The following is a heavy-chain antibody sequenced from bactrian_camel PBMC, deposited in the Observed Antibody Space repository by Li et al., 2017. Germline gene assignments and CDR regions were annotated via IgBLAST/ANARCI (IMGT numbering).Heavy chain of an antibody. J-gene: IGHJ6*01. V-gene: IGHV3S53*01. Sequence: HVQLVESGGGSVQAGGSLRLSCAASGYTHSMACMGWFRQAPGKEREGVAAIDSDGSTSYADSVKGRLTISKDNAKNILYLQMNSLKPEDTAMYYCAADCPTVGGGIASVFGYWGQGTQVTVSS. CDR3: AADCPTVGGGIASVFGY. D-gene: IGHD2*01. CDR1: GYTHSMAC. CDR2: IDSDGST.